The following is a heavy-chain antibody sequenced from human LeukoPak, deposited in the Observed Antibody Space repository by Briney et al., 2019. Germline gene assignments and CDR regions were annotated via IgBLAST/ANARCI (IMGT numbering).Heavy chain of an antibody. Sequence: SGGSLRLSCAASGFTFSSYAISWVRQAPRKLLEWVSTTSGIGGSTYYADSWKGRFNISRDSYKNTLYLQMSSLRAEDTAVYYCARGGFRYSSGPRDSIIDAFDIWGQGTMVTVSS. V-gene: IGHV3-23*01. CDR3: ARGGFRYSSGPRDSIIDAFDI. D-gene: IGHD6-19*01. CDR2: TSGIGGST. J-gene: IGHJ3*02. CDR1: GFTFSSYA.